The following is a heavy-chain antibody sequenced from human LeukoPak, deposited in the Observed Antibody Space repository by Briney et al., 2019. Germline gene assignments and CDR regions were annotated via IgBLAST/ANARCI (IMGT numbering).Heavy chain of an antibody. CDR2: ITGSSDII. CDR3: VRGQVGHDNWFGP. Sequence: PGGSLRLSCAVSGFTFSTYGMNWVRQAPGKGLEWVSYITGSSDIIHYADSVKGRFTISRDNAKNSLYLQMNSLRAEDTAVYYCVRGQVGHDNWFGPWGQGTLVTVSS. V-gene: IGHV3-48*01. J-gene: IGHJ5*02. D-gene: IGHD1-26*01. CDR1: GFTFSTYG.